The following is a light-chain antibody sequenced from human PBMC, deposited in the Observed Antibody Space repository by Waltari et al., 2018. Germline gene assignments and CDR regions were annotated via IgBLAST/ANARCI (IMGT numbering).Light chain of an antibody. CDR1: QGVRRG. CDR3: QQAKSFPLT. V-gene: IGKV1-12*01. J-gene: IGKJ4*01. Sequence: DIQMTQSPSFVSASVGDRVTIFCRASQGVRRGLAWYQQRPGKAPKLLIYGASNLENGVSYRFSGSGAETNFTLTVKSLQPEDFATHYCQQAKSFPLTFGGGTKVAI. CDR2: GAS.